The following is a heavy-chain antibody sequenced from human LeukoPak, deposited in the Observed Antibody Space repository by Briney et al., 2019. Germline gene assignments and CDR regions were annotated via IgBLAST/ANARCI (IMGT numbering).Heavy chain of an antibody. CDR1: GFTFSSYA. J-gene: IGHJ6*02. CDR2: ISGSGGST. V-gene: IGHV3-23*01. Sequence: TGGSLRLSCAASGFTFSSYAMSWVRQAPGKGLEWVSAISGSGGSTYYADSVKGRFTISRDNSKNTLYLQMNSLRAEDTAVYYCAKVKEGNYYYYYYGMDVWGQGTTVTVSS. CDR3: AKVKEGNYYYYYYGMDV.